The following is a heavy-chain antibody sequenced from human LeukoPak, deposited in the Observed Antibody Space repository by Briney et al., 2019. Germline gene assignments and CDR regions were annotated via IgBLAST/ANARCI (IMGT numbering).Heavy chain of an antibody. D-gene: IGHD1-26*01. V-gene: IGHV3-30*02. CDR2: IRYDGSNK. Sequence: GGSLRLSCAASGFTFSGFGMHWVRKAPGKGLEWVAFIRYDGSNKYYADSVKGRFTISRDNSKNTLYLQMNSLRVEDTAVYYCATIVGATTGDDYWGQGTLVTVSS. CDR3: ATIVGATTGDDY. CDR1: GFTFSGFG. J-gene: IGHJ4*02.